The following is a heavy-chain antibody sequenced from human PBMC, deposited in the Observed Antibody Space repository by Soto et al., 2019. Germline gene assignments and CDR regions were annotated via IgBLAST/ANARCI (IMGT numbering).Heavy chain of an antibody. V-gene: IGHV1-8*01. CDR2: MNPNSGNT. D-gene: IGHD3-10*01. CDR3: AILGGMWGFGDTFDY. CDR1: GYTFTSYD. J-gene: IGHJ4*02. Sequence: QVQLVQSGAEVKKPGASVKVSCKASGYTFTSYDINWVRQATGQELEWMGWMNPNSGNTGYAQKFQGRVTMTRNTSMFTAYRERSSFRSEDTAVYYCAILGGMWGFGDTFDYWGQGTLVTVSS.